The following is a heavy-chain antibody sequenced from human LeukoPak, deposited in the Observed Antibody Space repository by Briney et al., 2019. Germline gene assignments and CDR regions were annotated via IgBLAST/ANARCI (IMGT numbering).Heavy chain of an antibody. CDR3: ARSGYGDFYFDY. V-gene: IGHV3-30*04. J-gene: IGHJ4*02. D-gene: IGHD4-17*01. Sequence: GGSLRLSCAASGFTFSSYAMHWVRQAPGKGLEWVAVISYDGSNKYYADSVKGRFTISRDNSKNTLYLQMNSLRAEDTAVYYCARSGYGDFYFDYWGQGTLVTVSS. CDR1: GFTFSSYA. CDR2: ISYDGSNK.